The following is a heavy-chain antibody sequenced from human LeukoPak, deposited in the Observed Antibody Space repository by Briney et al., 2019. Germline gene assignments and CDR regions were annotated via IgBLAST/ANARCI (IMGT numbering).Heavy chain of an antibody. CDR2: IRYDGSNK. V-gene: IGHV3-30*02. D-gene: IGHD6-13*01. J-gene: IGHJ3*02. CDR3: AKGVGSSWDSSGGAFDI. Sequence: GGSLRLSCAASGFTFSSYGMHWVRQAPGKGLEWVAVIRYDGSNKYYADSVKGRFTISRDNSKNTLYLQMNSLRAEDTAVYYCAKGVGSSWDSSGGAFDIWGQGTMVTVSS. CDR1: GFTFSSYG.